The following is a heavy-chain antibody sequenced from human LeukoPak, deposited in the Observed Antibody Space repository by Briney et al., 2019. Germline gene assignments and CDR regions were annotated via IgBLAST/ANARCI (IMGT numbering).Heavy chain of an antibody. D-gene: IGHD3-22*01. Sequence: SVKVSCKASGGTFSSYAISWVRQAPGQGLEWMGGIIPIFGTANYAQKFQGRVTITADESTSTAHMELSSLRSEDTAVYYCASDYYDSSGYPHDAFDIWGQGTMVTVSS. J-gene: IGHJ3*02. V-gene: IGHV1-69*13. CDR1: GGTFSSYA. CDR2: IIPIFGTA. CDR3: ASDYYDSSGYPHDAFDI.